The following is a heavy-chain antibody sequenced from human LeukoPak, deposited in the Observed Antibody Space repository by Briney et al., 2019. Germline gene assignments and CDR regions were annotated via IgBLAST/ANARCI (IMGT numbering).Heavy chain of an antibody. CDR1: GCTFNRYW. CDR2: IKRDGREI. V-gene: IGHV3-7*01. D-gene: IGHD4/OR15-4a*01. Sequence: GGALRLSCAASGCTFNRYWMSWVRQAPGKGLEGVANIKRDGREIYYVDSVKGRSTISGDNAKNSLYLQMSSLRAEDTAVYYCVRLTTTAPPAFDYWGQGTLVTVSS. CDR3: VRLTTTAPPAFDY. J-gene: IGHJ4*02.